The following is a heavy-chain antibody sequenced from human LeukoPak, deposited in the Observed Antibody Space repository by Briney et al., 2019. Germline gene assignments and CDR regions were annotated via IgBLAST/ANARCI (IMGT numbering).Heavy chain of an antibody. CDR1: GGSISSSSYY. J-gene: IGHJ6*03. V-gene: IGHV4-39*07. D-gene: IGHD6-19*01. CDR3: ARENWSSSGWYYYYYYMDV. Sequence: PSETLSLTCTVSGGSISSSSYYWGWIRQSPGKGLEWIGSIYYSGSTYYNPSLKSRVTISVDTSKNQFSLKLTSVTAADTAVYYCARENWSSSGWYYYYYYMDVWGKGTTVTVSS. CDR2: IYYSGST.